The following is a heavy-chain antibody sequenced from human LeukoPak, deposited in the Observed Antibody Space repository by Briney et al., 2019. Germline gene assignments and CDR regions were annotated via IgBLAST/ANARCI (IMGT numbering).Heavy chain of an antibody. J-gene: IGHJ3*02. CDR1: GFTFSSYA. CDR2: ISNNGGST. V-gene: IGHV3-23*01. Sequence: GGSLRLSCAASGFTFSSYAMSWVRQAPGKGLEWVSLISNNGGSTYYADSVKGRFTISRENAKSSLYLQMNSLRAGDTAVYCCARSFGEFGNAFDIWGQGTVVTVSS. D-gene: IGHD3-10*01. CDR3: ARSFGEFGNAFDI.